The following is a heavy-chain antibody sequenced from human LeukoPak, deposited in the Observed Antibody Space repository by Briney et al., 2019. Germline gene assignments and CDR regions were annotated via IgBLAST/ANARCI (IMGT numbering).Heavy chain of an antibody. CDR3: ARGDGYHYSVDY. J-gene: IGHJ4*02. CDR1: GGSFSGYY. CDR2: INHSGST. V-gene: IGHV4-34*01. D-gene: IGHD5-24*01. Sequence: SETLSLTCAVYGGSFSGYYWSWIRQPPGKGLEWIGEINHSGSTNYNPSLKSRVTISVDTSKNQFSLKLSSVTAADTAVYYCARGDGYHYSVDYWGQGSLVTVSS.